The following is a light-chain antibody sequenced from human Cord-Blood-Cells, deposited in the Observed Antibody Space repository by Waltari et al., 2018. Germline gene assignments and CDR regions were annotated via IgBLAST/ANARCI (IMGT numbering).Light chain of an antibody. CDR2: DAS. CDR1: QDISNY. CDR3: QQYDNLPLT. V-gene: IGKV1-33*01. J-gene: IGKJ4*01. Sequence: DIQMTQSPSYLSASVGDRVTITCQASQDISNYLNWYQQKPGKAPKLLIYDASNLETGVPSMFSGSGSVTDFTFTISSLQPEDIATYYCQQYDNLPLTFGGGTKVEIK.